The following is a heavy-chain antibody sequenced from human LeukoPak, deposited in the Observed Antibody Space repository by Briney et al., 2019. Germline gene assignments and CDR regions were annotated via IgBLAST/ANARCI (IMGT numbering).Heavy chain of an antibody. V-gene: IGHV3-23*01. J-gene: IGHJ4*02. Sequence: GGSLRLSCAASGFIFSNYGMSWVRQAPGKGLEWVSGISTSGGRTYYADSVKGRFTISRDNSKNTLYLQMNSLEAEDTAIYYCAKDRDGGSATTAKGFDYWAQGTRVTVSS. D-gene: IGHD1-26*01. CDR3: AKDRDGGSATTAKGFDY. CDR2: ISTSGGRT. CDR1: GFIFSNYG.